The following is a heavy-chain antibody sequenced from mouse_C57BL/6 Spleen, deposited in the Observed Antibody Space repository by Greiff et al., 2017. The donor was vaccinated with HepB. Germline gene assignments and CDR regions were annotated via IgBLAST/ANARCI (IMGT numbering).Heavy chain of an antibody. CDR2: INPSSGYT. Sequence: VQLQQSGAELARPGASVKMSCKASGYTFTSYTMHWVKQRPGQGLEWIGYINPSSGYTKYNQKFKDKATLTADKSSSTAYMQLSSLTSEDSAVYYCARSNYDGSSRRLGLAYWGQGTLVTVSA. CDR1: GYTFTSYT. J-gene: IGHJ3*01. CDR3: ARSNYDGSSRRLGLAY. V-gene: IGHV1-4*01. D-gene: IGHD1-1*01.